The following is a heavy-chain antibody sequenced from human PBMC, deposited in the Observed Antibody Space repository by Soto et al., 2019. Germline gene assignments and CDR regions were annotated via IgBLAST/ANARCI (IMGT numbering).Heavy chain of an antibody. Sequence: QVQLVESGGGVVQPGRSLRLSCAASGFTFSSYAMHWVRQAPGKGLEWVAVISYDGSNKYYADSVKGRFTISRDNSKNTLYLQMNSLRADDTAVYYCARGSNKGPQEYSSSSGFDYWGQGTLVTVSS. CDR2: ISYDGSNK. CDR3: ARGSNKGPQEYSSSSGFDY. J-gene: IGHJ4*02. D-gene: IGHD6-6*01. CDR1: GFTFSSYA. V-gene: IGHV3-30-3*01.